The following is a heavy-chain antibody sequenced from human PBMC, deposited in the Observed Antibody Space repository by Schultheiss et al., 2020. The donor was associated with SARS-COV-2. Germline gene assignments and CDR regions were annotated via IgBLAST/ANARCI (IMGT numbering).Heavy chain of an antibody. D-gene: IGHD4-17*01. J-gene: IGHJ6*02. CDR3: ARGGRAGGMTTVTTGYYGMDV. CDR1: GYTLTELS. CDR2: INPNSGGT. Sequence: ASVKVSCKVSGYTLTELSMHWVRQAPGQGLEWMGRINPNSGGTNYAQKFQGRVTMTRDTSISTAYMELSRLRSDDTAVYYCARGGRAGGMTTVTTGYYGMDVWGQGTTVTVSS. V-gene: IGHV1-2*06.